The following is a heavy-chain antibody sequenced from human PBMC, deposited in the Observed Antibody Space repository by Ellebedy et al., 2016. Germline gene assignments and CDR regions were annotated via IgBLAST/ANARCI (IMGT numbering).Heavy chain of an antibody. CDR2: ITSGSSEI. CDR3: ARQQDYSYPNP. Sequence: GESLKISCAASGFAFSRYSMNWVRQAPGKGLEWIAYITSGSSEIYYADSVRGRFDISRDNAKNTLYLQMNSLRGDDTAVYYCARQQDYSYPNPWGQGTLVTVSS. D-gene: IGHD4-11*01. V-gene: IGHV3-21*05. J-gene: IGHJ5*02. CDR1: GFAFSRYS.